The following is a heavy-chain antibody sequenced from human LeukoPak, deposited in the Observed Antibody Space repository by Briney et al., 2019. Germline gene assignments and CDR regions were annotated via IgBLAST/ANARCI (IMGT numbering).Heavy chain of an antibody. CDR3: AREDLGFDY. CDR2: ISYDGSNK. D-gene: IGHD3-16*01. CDR1: GFTFSSYA. V-gene: IGHV3-30-3*01. J-gene: IGHJ4*02. Sequence: PGRSLRLSCAASGFTFSSYAMHWVRQAPGKGLEWVAVISYDGSNKYYADSVKGRFTISRDNSKNTLYLQMNSLRAEDTAVYYCAREDLGFDYWGQGTLVTVSS.